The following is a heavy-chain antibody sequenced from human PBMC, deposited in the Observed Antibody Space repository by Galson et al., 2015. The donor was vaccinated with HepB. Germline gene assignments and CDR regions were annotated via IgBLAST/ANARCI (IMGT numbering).Heavy chain of an antibody. J-gene: IGHJ3*02. D-gene: IGHD2-15*01. CDR2: INPSGGST. CDR1: GYTFTSYY. CDR3: ATTVNCSGGSCYSSDTAFDI. Sequence: SVKVSCKASGYTFTSYYMHWVRQAPGQGLEWMGIINPSGGSTSYAQKFQGRVTMTRDTSTSTVYMELSSLRSEDTAVYYCATTVNCSGGSCYSSDTAFDIWGQGTMVTVSS. V-gene: IGHV1-46*01.